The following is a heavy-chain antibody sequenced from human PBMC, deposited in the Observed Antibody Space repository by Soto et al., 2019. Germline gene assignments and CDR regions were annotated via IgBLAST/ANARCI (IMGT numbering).Heavy chain of an antibody. J-gene: IGHJ6*02. CDR3: ATAVSYCSGGSCYYYYGMDV. Sequence: GESLKISCKGSGYSFTSYWISWVRQMPGKGLEWMGRIDPSDSYTNYSPSFQGHVTISADKSISTAYLQWSSLKASDTAMYYCATAVSYCSGGSCYYYYGMDVWGQGTTVTVS. CDR2: IDPSDSYT. D-gene: IGHD2-15*01. CDR1: GYSFTSYW. V-gene: IGHV5-10-1*01.